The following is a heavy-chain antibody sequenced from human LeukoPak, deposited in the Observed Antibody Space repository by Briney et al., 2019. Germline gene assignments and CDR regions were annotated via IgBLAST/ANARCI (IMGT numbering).Heavy chain of an antibody. Sequence: SETLSLTCTVSGGSISSYYWSWIRQPPGKGLEWIGYIYYSGSTNYNPSLKSRVTISVDTSKNQFSLKLSSVTAADTAVYYCAREGYCGSTSCYVGNWFDPWGQGTLVTVSS. CDR1: GGSISSYY. V-gene: IGHV4-59*01. J-gene: IGHJ5*02. D-gene: IGHD2-2*01. CDR2: IYYSGST. CDR3: AREGYCGSTSCYVGNWFDP.